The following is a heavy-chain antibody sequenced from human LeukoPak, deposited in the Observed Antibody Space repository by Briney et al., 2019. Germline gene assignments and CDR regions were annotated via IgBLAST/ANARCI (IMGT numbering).Heavy chain of an antibody. CDR3: ARGDYYDGEGSVWFDH. Sequence: SETLSLTFSVSGDSIDSHYCSFIRQAAGTGLEWIGRIHTSGTTYYNPSLKSRVTLSIDTSMNQFSLRLTSVTAADTAVYYCARGDYYDGEGSVWFDHWGQGTLVTVSP. CDR1: GDSIDSHY. V-gene: IGHV4-4*07. D-gene: IGHD3-3*01. J-gene: IGHJ5*02. CDR2: IHTSGTT.